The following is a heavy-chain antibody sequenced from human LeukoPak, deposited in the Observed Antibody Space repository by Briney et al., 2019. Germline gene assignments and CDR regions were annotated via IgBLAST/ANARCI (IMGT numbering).Heavy chain of an antibody. V-gene: IGHV3-21*01. Sequence: GGSLRLSCAASGFTFSSYSMNWVRQAPGKGLEWVSSISSSSSYIYYADSVKGRFTISRDNAKNSLYLQMNSLRAEDTAVYYCARPDYYDSSGYYYASYYFDYWGQGTQVTVSS. CDR1: GFTFSSYS. J-gene: IGHJ4*02. CDR2: ISSSSSYI. CDR3: ARPDYYDSSGYYYASYYFDY. D-gene: IGHD3-22*01.